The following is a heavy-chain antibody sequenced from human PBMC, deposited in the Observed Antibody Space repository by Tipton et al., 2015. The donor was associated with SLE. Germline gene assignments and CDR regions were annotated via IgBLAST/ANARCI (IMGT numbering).Heavy chain of an antibody. CDR3: AREVVSYRRPSRYFDL. CDR2: IYNGDSI. D-gene: IGHD1-26*01. J-gene: IGHJ2*01. CDR1: GFTVSSHY. V-gene: IGHV3-53*01. Sequence: SLRLSCAASGFTVSSHYMSWVRQAPGKGLEWVSVIYNGDSISYADSVKGRFTISRDHYENTLYLQTNSLRTEDTAVYYCAREVVSYRRPSRYFDLWGRGALV.